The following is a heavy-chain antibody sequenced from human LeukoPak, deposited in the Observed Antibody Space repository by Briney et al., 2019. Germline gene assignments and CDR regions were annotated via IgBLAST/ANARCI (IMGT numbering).Heavy chain of an antibody. D-gene: IGHD3-10*01. CDR2: ISGGGGDT. Sequence: GGSLRLSCAASGFTFSSYGMSCVREARGKGLEWVSTISGGGGDTYYADSVKGRFTISRDNSKNTLYLQMNGLRAVDTALYYCAKGGDYYGSGSYIDYWGQGALVTVSS. CDR3: AKGGDYYGSGSYIDY. V-gene: IGHV3-23*01. CDR1: GFTFSSYG. J-gene: IGHJ4*02.